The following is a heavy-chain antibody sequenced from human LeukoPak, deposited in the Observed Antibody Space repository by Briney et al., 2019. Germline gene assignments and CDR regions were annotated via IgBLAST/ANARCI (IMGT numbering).Heavy chain of an antibody. CDR2: IKQDGSEK. J-gene: IGHJ4*02. Sequence: GGSLRLSCAASGFTFSSYWMSWVRQAPGKGLEWVANIKQDGSEKYYVDSVKGRFTISRDNAKNSLYLQMNSLKSEDTAVYFCAKFGSSALQGYWGQGTLVTVSS. D-gene: IGHD6-6*01. CDR1: GFTFSSYW. CDR3: AKFGSSALQGY. V-gene: IGHV3-7*01.